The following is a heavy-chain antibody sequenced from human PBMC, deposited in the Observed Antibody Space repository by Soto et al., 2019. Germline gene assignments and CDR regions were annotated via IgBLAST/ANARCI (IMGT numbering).Heavy chain of an antibody. J-gene: IGHJ4*02. V-gene: IGHV4-59*12. D-gene: IGHD3-22*01. CDR1: GGSLSSYY. CDR3: ARSMHYSDGSNYSPFDY. Sequence: SETLSLTCSISGGSLSSYYWSWIRQPPGKGLEWIGYIYYSGSTDYNPSLKSRVTISVDTSKNQFSLRLSSVTAADTAVYYCARSMHYSDGSNYSPFDYWGQGTLVTVSS. CDR2: IYYSGST.